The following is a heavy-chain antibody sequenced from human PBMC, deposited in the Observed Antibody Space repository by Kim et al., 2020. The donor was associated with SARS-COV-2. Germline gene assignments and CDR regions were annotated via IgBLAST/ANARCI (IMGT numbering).Heavy chain of an antibody. CDR3: ARDLEVVPAAIAYFDY. Sequence: KFQGRGTITADKSTSTAYMELSSLRSEDTAVYYCARDLEVVPAAIAYFDYWGQGTLVTVSS. D-gene: IGHD2-2*01. J-gene: IGHJ4*02. V-gene: IGHV1-69*04.